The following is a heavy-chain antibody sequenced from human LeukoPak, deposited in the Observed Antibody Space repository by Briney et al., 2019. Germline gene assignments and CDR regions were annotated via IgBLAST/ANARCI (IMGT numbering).Heavy chain of an antibody. D-gene: IGHD6-19*01. Sequence: GESLKISCKGSGYSFTSYWISWVRQMPGKGLEWMGSIDPSDSYTNYSPSFQGHVTFSADKSIGTAYLQWTSLKASDTAMYYCARQTRSGWSMEYNFDYWGQGTLVTVSS. CDR2: IDPSDSYT. CDR3: ARQTRSGWSMEYNFDY. V-gene: IGHV5-10-1*01. CDR1: GYSFTSYW. J-gene: IGHJ4*02.